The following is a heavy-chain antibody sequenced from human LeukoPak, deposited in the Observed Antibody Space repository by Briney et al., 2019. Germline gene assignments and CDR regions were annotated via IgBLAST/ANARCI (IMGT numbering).Heavy chain of an antibody. Sequence: ASVKVSCKASGDTFSRYALSWVRQAPGQGLEWMGGIFTVFGTTHYAKDLQGRVTITADKSTNTAYMELTSLRSEDTAIYYCARAKVSGYPTYWYFDLWGRGTLVTVSS. CDR2: IFTVFGTT. D-gene: IGHD3-9*01. J-gene: IGHJ2*01. V-gene: IGHV1-69*06. CDR3: ARAKVSGYPTYWYFDL. CDR1: GDTFSRYA.